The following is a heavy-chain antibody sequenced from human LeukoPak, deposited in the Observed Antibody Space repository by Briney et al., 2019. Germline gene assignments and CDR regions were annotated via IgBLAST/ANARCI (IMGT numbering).Heavy chain of an antibody. V-gene: IGHV3-23*01. CDR3: AKGAPSSSSIFDF. J-gene: IGHJ4*02. D-gene: IGHD6-6*01. CDR1: GFTFGHNA. Sequence: GGSLRLSCVASGFTFGHNAMAWVRQAPGKRLEWVSALSGSGGDTFYADSVKGRYTISRDNSKNTLYLQLSSLRPDDTAVYYCAKGAPSSSSIFDFWGPGTLVTVSS. CDR2: LSGSGGDT.